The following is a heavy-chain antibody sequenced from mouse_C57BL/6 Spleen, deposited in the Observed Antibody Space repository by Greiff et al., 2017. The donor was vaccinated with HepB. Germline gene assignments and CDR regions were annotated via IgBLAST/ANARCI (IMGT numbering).Heavy chain of an antibody. V-gene: IGHV3-1*01. CDR1: GYSITSGYD. D-gene: IGHD1-1*01. Sequence: VQLKESGPGMVKPSQSLSLTCTVTGYSITSGYDWHWIRHFPGNKLEWMGYISYSGSTNYNPSLKSRISITHDTSKNHFFLKLNSVTTEDTATYYCARGGVYYYGSLSYCGRGTLVTVSA. CDR3: ARGGVYYYGSLSY. CDR2: ISYSGST. J-gene: IGHJ3*01.